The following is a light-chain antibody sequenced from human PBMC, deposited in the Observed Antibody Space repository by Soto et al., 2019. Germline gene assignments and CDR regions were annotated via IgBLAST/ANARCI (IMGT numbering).Light chain of an antibody. CDR1: QSVSSN. Sequence: IVVTQSACTLSVSPGERATLSCRASQSVSSNLAWYQQKPGQAPRLLIYGASTRATGFPARFSGSGSGTEFTLTINRLQSEDFAVYYCQQYNQWPRTFGQGTKVDIK. V-gene: IGKV3-15*01. CDR3: QQYNQWPRT. J-gene: IGKJ1*01. CDR2: GAS.